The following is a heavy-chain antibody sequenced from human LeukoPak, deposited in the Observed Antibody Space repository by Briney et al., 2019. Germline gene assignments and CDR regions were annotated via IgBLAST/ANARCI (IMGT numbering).Heavy chain of an antibody. Sequence: EASVKVSCKASGYTFTVYYMHWVRQAPGQGLGWMGWINPNSGGTNYAQKFQGRVTMTRDTSISTAYMELSRLRSDDTAVYYCAREGGSAAGNWFDPWGQGTLVTVSS. CDR2: INPNSGGT. CDR1: GYTFTVYY. CDR3: AREGGSAAGNWFDP. D-gene: IGHD6-13*01. V-gene: IGHV1-2*02. J-gene: IGHJ5*02.